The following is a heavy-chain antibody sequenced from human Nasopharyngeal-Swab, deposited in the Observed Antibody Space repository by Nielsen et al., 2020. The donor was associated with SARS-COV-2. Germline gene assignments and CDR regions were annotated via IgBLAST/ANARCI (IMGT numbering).Heavy chain of an antibody. CDR2: IYYSGST. CDR1: GGSISSSSYY. D-gene: IGHD2-15*01. CDR3: ARYCSGGSCYSGFDY. V-gene: IGHV4-39*01. J-gene: IGHJ4*02. Sequence: SETLSLTCTVSGGSISSSSYYWGWIRQPPGKGLEWIGSIYYSGSTYYNPSLKSRVIISVDTSKNQFSLKLSSVTAADTAVYYCARYCSGGSCYSGFDYWGQGTLVTVSS.